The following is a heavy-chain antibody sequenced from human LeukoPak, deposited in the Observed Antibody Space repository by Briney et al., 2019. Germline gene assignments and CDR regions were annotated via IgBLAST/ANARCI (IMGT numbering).Heavy chain of an antibody. Sequence: PSETLSLTCTVSGGSISSGDYYWSWIRQPPGKGLEWIGYIYYSGSTYYSPSLKSRVAISVDTSKNQFSLKLSSVTAADTAVYYCARETNRGGSGSYYKFDYWGQGTLVTVSS. D-gene: IGHD3-10*01. V-gene: IGHV4-30-4*08. CDR2: IYYSGST. CDR1: GGSISSGDYY. J-gene: IGHJ4*02. CDR3: ARETNRGGSGSYYKFDY.